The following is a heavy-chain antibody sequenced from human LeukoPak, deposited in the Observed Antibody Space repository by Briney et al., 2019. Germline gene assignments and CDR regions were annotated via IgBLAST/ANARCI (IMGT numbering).Heavy chain of an antibody. D-gene: IGHD3-22*01. J-gene: IGHJ4*02. CDR1: GFTFSSYT. CDR3: ARELVDTSGHYYLDY. Sequence: GGSLRLSCAASGFTFSSYTMNWVRQAPGKGLEWVSSISGSSRYIYYADSVKDRFTISRDYSLFLQMNSLRAEDTAVYYCARELVDTSGHYYLDYWGQRTLVAVSS. CDR2: ISGSSRYI. V-gene: IGHV3-21*01.